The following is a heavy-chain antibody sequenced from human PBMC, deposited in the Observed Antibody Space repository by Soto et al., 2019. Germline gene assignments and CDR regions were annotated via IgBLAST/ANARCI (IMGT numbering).Heavy chain of an antibody. V-gene: IGHV3-30-3*01. CDR1: GFTFSSYA. J-gene: IGHJ6*02. Sequence: QVQLVESGGGVVQPGRSLRLSCAASGFTFSSYAMHWVRQAPGKGLEWVAVISYDGSNKYYADSVKGRFTISRDNSKNRLYLEMHSLGAEDTAVYYCARMASFYCSGGSCYPTYGMDVWGQGTTVTVSS. CDR3: ARMASFYCSGGSCYPTYGMDV. CDR2: ISYDGSNK. D-gene: IGHD2-15*01.